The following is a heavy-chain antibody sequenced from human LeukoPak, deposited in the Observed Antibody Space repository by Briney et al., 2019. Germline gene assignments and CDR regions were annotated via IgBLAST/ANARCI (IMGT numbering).Heavy chain of an antibody. CDR3: ARRLSSSTYYYDSSGYQFDI. D-gene: IGHD3-22*01. CDR1: GYSFTSYW. Sequence: GESLKISCKGSGYSFTSYWISWVRQMPGKGLEWMGIIYPGDSDTRYSPSFQGQVTISADKSISTAYLQWSSLKASDAAMYYCARRLSSSTYYYDSSGYQFDIWGQGTMVTVSS. CDR2: IYPGDSDT. J-gene: IGHJ3*02. V-gene: IGHV5-51*01.